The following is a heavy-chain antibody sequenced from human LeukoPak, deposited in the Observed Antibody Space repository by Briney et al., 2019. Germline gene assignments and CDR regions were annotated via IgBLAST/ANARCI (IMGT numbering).Heavy chain of an antibody. CDR1: GGSFSGYY. Sequence: PSETLSLTCAVYGGSFSGYYWSWLRQPPGKGLEWIGEINHTGSINYNPSLKSRVTISVDTSKNQFSLKLTSVTAADTAVYYCARGVWYCSSTSCYTRNYYYGMDVWGQGTTVTVSS. D-gene: IGHD2-2*02. V-gene: IGHV4-34*01. J-gene: IGHJ6*02. CDR3: ARGVWYCSSTSCYTRNYYYGMDV. CDR2: INHTGSI.